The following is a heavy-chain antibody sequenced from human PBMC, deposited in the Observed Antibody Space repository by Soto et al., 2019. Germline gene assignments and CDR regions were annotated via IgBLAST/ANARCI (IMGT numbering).Heavy chain of an antibody. V-gene: IGHV3-48*02. CDR1: GFSFSNYA. CDR3: VRDDRWAFDF. D-gene: IGHD3-22*01. Sequence: EVQLVESGGGLVQPGGSRRVSCAASGFSFSNYAMNWVRQAPGKGLEWVSYISIGSGSIFYADSVKGRFTISRDDPKNSLYLQMNTLRDEDTAVYFCVRDDRWAFDFWGQGTMVTVSS. J-gene: IGHJ3*01. CDR2: ISIGSGSI.